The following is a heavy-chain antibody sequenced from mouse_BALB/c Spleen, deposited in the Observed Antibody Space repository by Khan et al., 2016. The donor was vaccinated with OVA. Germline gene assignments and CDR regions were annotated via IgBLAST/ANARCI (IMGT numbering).Heavy chain of an antibody. CDR1: GYTFTNYA. V-gene: IGHV9-3-1*01. CDR2: INTYTGEP. J-gene: IGHJ1*01. Sequence: QIQLVQSGPELKKPGETVKISCKASGYTFTNYAMNWVRQAPGKGLKWMGWINTYTGEPTYADDFKGRFAFSLETSASAAYLQINNLKNEDTATDFWARGHWYFDVWGAGTTVTVSS. CDR3: ARGHWYFDV.